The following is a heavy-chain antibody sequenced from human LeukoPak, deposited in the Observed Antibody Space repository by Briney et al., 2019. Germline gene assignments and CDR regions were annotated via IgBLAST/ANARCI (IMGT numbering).Heavy chain of an antibody. Sequence: GASVKVSCKASGGTFSSYAISWVRQAPGQGIEWMGRIIPIFGTANYAQKFQGRVTITTDESTSTAYMELSSLRSEDTAVYYCARSFGGYSYGADYWGQGTLVTVSS. CDR1: GGTFSSYA. CDR3: ARSFGGYSYGADY. V-gene: IGHV1-69*05. D-gene: IGHD5-18*01. CDR2: IIPIFGTA. J-gene: IGHJ4*02.